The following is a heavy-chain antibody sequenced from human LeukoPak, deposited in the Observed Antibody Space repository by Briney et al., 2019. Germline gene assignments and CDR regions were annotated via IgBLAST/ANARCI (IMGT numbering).Heavy chain of an antibody. CDR2: INPNSGGT. Sequence: ASVTVSCKASGYTFTGYYMHWVRQAPGQGLEWMGWINPNSGGTNYAQNFQGRVTMTRDKSISTAYMELSRLRSDDTAVYYCARLNRDTVVVPAAIRRGFDPWGQGTLVTVSS. CDR3: ARLNRDTVVVPAAIRRGFDP. J-gene: IGHJ5*02. D-gene: IGHD2-2*01. V-gene: IGHV1-2*02. CDR1: GYTFTGYY.